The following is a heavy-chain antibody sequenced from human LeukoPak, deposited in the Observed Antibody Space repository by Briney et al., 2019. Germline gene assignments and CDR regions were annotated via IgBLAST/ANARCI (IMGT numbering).Heavy chain of an antibody. D-gene: IGHD3-22*01. CDR1: GFTVSSNY. Sequence: GGSLRLSCAASGFTVSSNYMSWVRQAPGEGLEWVSVIYSGGNTYYADSVKGQFTISRDNSKNTLYLQMTSLRAEDTAVYYCARADYYDSSGYNDYWGQGTLVTVSS. CDR3: ARADYYDSSGYNDY. J-gene: IGHJ4*02. V-gene: IGHV3-53*01. CDR2: IYSGGNT.